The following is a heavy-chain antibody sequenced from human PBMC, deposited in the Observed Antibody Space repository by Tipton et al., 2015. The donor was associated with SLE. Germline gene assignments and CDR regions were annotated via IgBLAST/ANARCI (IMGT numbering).Heavy chain of an antibody. CDR3: AADFGNGFCQK. J-gene: IGHJ4*02. CDR1: GFIFSYFE. Sequence: GSLRLSCAASGFIFSYFEMHWVRQAPGMGLEWLSYIGRSCSSIYYAESVKDRFTVSRDDAKNSLYLQMNSLRAEDTAVYYCAADFGNGFCQKWGQGTLVTVSS. V-gene: IGHV3-48*03. CDR2: IGRSCSSI. D-gene: IGHD3-3*01.